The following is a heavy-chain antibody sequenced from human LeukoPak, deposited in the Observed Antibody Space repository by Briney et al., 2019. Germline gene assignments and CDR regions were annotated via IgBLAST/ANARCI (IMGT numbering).Heavy chain of an antibody. J-gene: IGHJ4*02. CDR2: ISWDGGAT. D-gene: IGHD6-13*01. Sequence: GGSLRLSCAASGFIFSFYSIYWVRQFPGKGLEWVSLISWDGGATYYVDSVRGRFTVSRDNGKNSAYLQMNSLRPEDSGLYYCTKVARNSSWPVFDHWGQGTLVTVSA. CDR1: GFIFSFYS. V-gene: IGHV3-43*01. CDR3: TKVARNSSWPVFDH.